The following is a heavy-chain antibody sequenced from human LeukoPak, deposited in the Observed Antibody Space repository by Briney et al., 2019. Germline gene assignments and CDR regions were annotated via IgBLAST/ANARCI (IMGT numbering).Heavy chain of an antibody. J-gene: IGHJ4*02. CDR3: AKGGKWDVTPFDY. Sequence: HSSETLSLTCAVSGGSISSSNWWSWVRQAPGKGLEWVSAISGSGGSTYYADSVKGRFTISRDNSKNTLYLQVNSLRAEDTAVYYCAKGGKWDVTPFDYWGQGTLVTVSS. V-gene: IGHV3-23*01. D-gene: IGHD1-26*01. CDR2: ISGSGGST. CDR1: GGSISSSN.